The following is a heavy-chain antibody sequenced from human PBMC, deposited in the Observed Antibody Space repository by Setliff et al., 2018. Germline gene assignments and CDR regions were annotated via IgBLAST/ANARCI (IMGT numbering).Heavy chain of an antibody. CDR3: AGATGVTYTWYFEH. Sequence: SETLSLTCTVSDVSISDTTYYWAWVRLPPGKGLEWIGTVSYFGASYSNPSLKSRLNISLDKSANRFSLNLASVTAADTAVYFCAGATGVTYTWYFEHWGQGSQVTVSS. CDR1: DVSISDTTYY. D-gene: IGHD2-21*02. CDR2: VSYFGAS. V-gene: IGHV4-39*07. J-gene: IGHJ1*01.